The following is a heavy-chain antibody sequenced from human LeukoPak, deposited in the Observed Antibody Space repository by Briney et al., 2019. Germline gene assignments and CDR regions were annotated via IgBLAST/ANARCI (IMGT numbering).Heavy chain of an antibody. CDR1: GLTFSSFE. J-gene: IGHJ4*02. D-gene: IGHD6-13*01. V-gene: IGHV3-48*03. CDR3: ARAHSSTWFPCGYFDY. Sequence: GGSLRLSCAASGLTFSSFEMNWVRQAPGKGLEWVSYISGSGNTRLYADSVKGRFTISRDNAKNSLYLQMNSLRAEDTAVYYCARAHSSTWFPCGYFDYWGQGTLVTVSS. CDR2: ISGSGNTR.